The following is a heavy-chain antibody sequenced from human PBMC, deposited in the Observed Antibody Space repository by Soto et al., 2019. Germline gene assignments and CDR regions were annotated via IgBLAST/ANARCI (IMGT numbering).Heavy chain of an antibody. CDR3: ARGYGRNLDY. D-gene: IGHD3-10*01. Sequence: QVQLQQWGAGLLKPSETLSLTCAVYGGSFSGYYWNWIRQPPGKGLEWIGEINHSGSTNYNPSLKGRVTISVDTSKNQFSLKLSSVTAADTAVYYCARGYGRNLDYWGQGTLVTVSS. CDR1: GGSFSGYY. CDR2: INHSGST. V-gene: IGHV4-34*01. J-gene: IGHJ4*02.